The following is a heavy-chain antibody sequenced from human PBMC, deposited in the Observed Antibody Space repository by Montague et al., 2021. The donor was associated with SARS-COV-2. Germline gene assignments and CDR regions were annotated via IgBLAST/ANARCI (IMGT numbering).Heavy chain of an antibody. CDR1: GGSISSGGYY. D-gene: IGHD3-22*01. J-gene: IGHJ2*01. CDR3: ARSPEPMIILIITSLNWYFDL. V-gene: IGHV4-31*03. Sequence: TLSLTCTVSGGSISSGGYYWSWIRQHPGKGLEWIGYIYYSGSTYYNLSLKSRVTISVDTSKNQFSLKMSSVTAADTAVYYCARSPEPMIILIITSLNWYFDLGGRGTLVPVSS. CDR2: IYYSGST.